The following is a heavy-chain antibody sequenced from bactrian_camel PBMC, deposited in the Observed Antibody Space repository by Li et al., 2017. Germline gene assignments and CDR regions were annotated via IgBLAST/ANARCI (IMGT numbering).Heavy chain of an antibody. J-gene: IGHJ4*01. CDR3: VADRPFNGYCSRPVVDFAY. CDR2: IDSVGST. CDR1: GDTTSGYC. D-gene: IGHD3*01. V-gene: IGHV3S68*01. Sequence: HVQLVESGGGSVQAGGSLRVSCALSGDTTSGYCMGWFRQAPGKEREKVASIDSVGSTSYTDSVKGRLTISNDNAKNTLYLHMDSLKPEDTAMYYCVADRPFNGYCSRPVVDFAYRGQGTQVTVS.